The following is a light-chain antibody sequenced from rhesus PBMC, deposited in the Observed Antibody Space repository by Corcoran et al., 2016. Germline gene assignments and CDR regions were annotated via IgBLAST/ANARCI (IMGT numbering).Light chain of an antibody. CDR1: QSLLYSSTNKNY. CDR2: WAS. CDR3: QQYYSTPYS. V-gene: IGKV4-1*01. Sequence: DIVMTQSPDSLAVSLGERVTINCKSSQSLLYSSTNKNYLAWYQPNPGQAPKLHMYWASTRESGVPNRFRGSGSGTEFTLTISGLQAEDVAGYYCQQYYSTPYSFGQGTKVEIK. J-gene: IGKJ2*01.